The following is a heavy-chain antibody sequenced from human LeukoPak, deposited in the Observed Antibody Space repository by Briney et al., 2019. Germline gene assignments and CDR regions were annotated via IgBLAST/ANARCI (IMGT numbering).Heavy chain of an antibody. CDR1: GYTFTGYY. CDR3: ARVVGIAVAGIEY. D-gene: IGHD6-19*01. J-gene: IGHJ4*02. Sequence: PLASVKVSCKASGYTFTGYYMHWVRQAPGQGLEWMGWINPNSGGTNYAQKFQGRVTMTRDTSISTAYMELSRLRSDDTAVYYCARVVGIAVAGIEYWGQGTLVTVPS. CDR2: INPNSGGT. V-gene: IGHV1-2*02.